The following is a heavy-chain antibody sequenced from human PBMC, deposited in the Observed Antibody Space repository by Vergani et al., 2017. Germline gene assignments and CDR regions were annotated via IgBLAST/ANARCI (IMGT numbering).Heavy chain of an antibody. D-gene: IGHD2-15*01. Sequence: QVQLQESGPGLVKPSETLALTCTVSNDSVSNTFYYWGWIRQTPGKGLEWIGSIYYSGSTYYNPSLESRVTMSVDTSKSQFSLKLSSVTAADTAVYYCTRXWAVVAANNWFGPWGQGTLVTVSS. CDR3: TRXWAVVAANNWFGP. CDR1: NDSVSNTFYY. J-gene: IGHJ5*02. CDR2: IYYSGST. V-gene: IGHV4-39*01.